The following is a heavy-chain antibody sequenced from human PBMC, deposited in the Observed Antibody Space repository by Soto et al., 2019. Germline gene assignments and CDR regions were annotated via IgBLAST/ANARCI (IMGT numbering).Heavy chain of an antibody. CDR2: SYHSGSS. D-gene: IGHD3-22*01. V-gene: IGHV4-4*02. Sequence: QVQLRESGPRLVKPSGTLSLTCAVSGSSITSSNWWTWVRQPPGKGLEWIGESYHSGSSNYNPSLKSRVTISVDKSKNQFFLKLTSVTAADTAVYYCARRYYYDSSGYDVGDWGQGTLVTVSS. J-gene: IGHJ4*02. CDR1: GSSITSSNW. CDR3: ARRYYYDSSGYDVGD.